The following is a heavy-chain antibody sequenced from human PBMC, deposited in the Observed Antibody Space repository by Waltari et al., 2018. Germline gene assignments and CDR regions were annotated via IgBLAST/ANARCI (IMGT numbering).Heavy chain of an antibody. V-gene: IGHV3-48*03. CDR1: GFSLMSYE. D-gene: IGHD2-15*01. CDR3: VRDGLGSGWTRVDV. CDR2: ISDGDKSI. J-gene: IGHJ6*02. Sequence: ELQLVESGGGLVQPGGSLRISCVASGFSLMSYEMNWVRQDPGKGLEWISYISDGDKSISYAESVKGRFTVSRDNAKNSLHLQMNNLRAEDTATYYCVRDGLGSGWTRVDVWGQGTTVTVSS.